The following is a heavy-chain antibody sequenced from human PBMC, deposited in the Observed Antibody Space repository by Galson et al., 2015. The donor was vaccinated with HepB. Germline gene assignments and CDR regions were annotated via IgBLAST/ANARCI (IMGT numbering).Heavy chain of an antibody. CDR2: INAGNGNT. D-gene: IGHD2-2*01. CDR1: GYTFTSYA. V-gene: IGHV1-3*01. CDR3: ASGPGGYQLLSTKGYYYGMDV. J-gene: IGHJ6*02. Sequence: SVKVSCKASGYTFTSYAMHWVRQAPGQRLEWMGWINAGNGNTKYSQKFQGRVTITRDTSASTAYMELSSLRSEDTAVYYCASGPGGYQLLSTKGYYYGMDVWGQGTTVTVSS.